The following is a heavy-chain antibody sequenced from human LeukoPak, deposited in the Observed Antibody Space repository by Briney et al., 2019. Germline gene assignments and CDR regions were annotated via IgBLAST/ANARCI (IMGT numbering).Heavy chain of an antibody. CDR1: GFTFSSYW. CDR3: ARGRPHGNDY. J-gene: IGHJ4*02. CDR2: IASDGSST. V-gene: IGHV3-74*01. D-gene: IGHD4-23*01. Sequence: GGSLRLSCAASGFTFSSYWMNWVRQAPGKGLVSVSRIASDGSSTTYADSVKGRFSISRDNAKNTLYLQMNSLRVEDTAVYYCARGRPHGNDYWGQGTLVTVSS.